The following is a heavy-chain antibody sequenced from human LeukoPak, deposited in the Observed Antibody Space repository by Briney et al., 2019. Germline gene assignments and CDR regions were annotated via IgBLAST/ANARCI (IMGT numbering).Heavy chain of an antibody. CDR1: GFTFSSYA. CDR2: ISSNGGST. J-gene: IGHJ4*02. D-gene: IGHD4-17*01. Sequence: GGSLRLSCAASGFTFSSYAMHWVRQAPGKGLEYVSAISSNGGSTYYANSVKGRFTISRDNSKNTLYLQMGSLRAEDMAVYYCARGTRCFDYWDQGTLVTVSS. V-gene: IGHV3-64*01. CDR3: ARGTRCFDY.